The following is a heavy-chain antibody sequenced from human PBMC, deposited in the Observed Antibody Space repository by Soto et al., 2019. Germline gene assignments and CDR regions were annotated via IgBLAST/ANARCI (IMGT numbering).Heavy chain of an antibody. Sequence: ASVKVSCKASGYTFISYGVSWVRQAPGQGLEWMGWISGNTGKTNYAQNLQGRVTMTTDTSTSTAYMELRSLRSDDTAVYYCARDWNCSNTRCQNCFAPWGQRTLVTVSS. V-gene: IGHV1-18*01. D-gene: IGHD2-2*01. J-gene: IGHJ5*02. CDR3: ARDWNCSNTRCQNCFAP. CDR2: ISGNTGKT. CDR1: GYTFISYG.